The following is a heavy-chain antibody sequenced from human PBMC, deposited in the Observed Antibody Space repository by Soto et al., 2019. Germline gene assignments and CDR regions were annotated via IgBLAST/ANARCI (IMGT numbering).Heavy chain of an antibody. V-gene: IGHV3-33*01. CDR1: GFTFSSYG. Sequence: QVPLVESGGGVVQPGRSLRLSCAASGFTFSSYGMHWVRQAPGKGLEWVALVWYDGGNKYYADSVKGRFTISRDNYKNTLYLQMNSLRDEDTAVYYCVRAAGYSGNDYVYYYGMDVWGQGTTVTVSS. CDR3: VRAAGYSGNDYVYYYGMDV. D-gene: IGHD5-12*01. J-gene: IGHJ6*02. CDR2: VWYDGGNK.